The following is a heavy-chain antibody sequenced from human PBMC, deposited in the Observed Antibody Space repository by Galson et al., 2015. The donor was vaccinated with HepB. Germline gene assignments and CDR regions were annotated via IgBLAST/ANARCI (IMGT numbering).Heavy chain of an antibody. CDR1: GFTFSSYG. Sequence: SLRLSCVASGFTFSSYGMHWVRQAPGKGLEWVAVIWYDGSNKYYADSVKGRFTISRDNSKNTLYLQMNSLRAEDTAVYYCARHLEGYYYDSSGYYLDYWGQGTLVTVSS. CDR3: ARHLEGYYYDSSGYYLDY. J-gene: IGHJ4*02. CDR2: IWYDGSNK. V-gene: IGHV3-33*01. D-gene: IGHD3-22*01.